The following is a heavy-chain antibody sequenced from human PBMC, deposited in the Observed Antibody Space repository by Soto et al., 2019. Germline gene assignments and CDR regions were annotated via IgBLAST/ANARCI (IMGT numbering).Heavy chain of an antibody. CDR1: GGFVSSGSYY. CDR2: MSHSGGT. Sequence: QVQLQQWGAGLLKPSETLSLTCAVYGGFVSSGSYYWSWIRQPPGKGLEWIGEMSHSGGTPFNPSVKSRVTIPGDTSKNQFSLKMRSVTAADTALYYCARVERGTATTVVDAFDIWGPGTMVTVSS. CDR3: ARVERGTATTVVDAFDI. V-gene: IGHV4-34*01. D-gene: IGHD1-1*01. J-gene: IGHJ3*02.